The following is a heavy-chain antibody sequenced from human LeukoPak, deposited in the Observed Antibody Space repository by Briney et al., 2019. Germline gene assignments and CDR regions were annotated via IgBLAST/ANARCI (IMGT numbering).Heavy chain of an antibody. J-gene: IGHJ5*02. CDR3: ARRDYYYGSGSYFPLGYYLNWFDP. CDR2: IIPILGIA. D-gene: IGHD3-10*01. V-gene: IGHV1-69*04. Sequence: GASVKVSCKASGGTFSSYAISWVRQAPGQGLEWMGRIIPILGIANYAQKFQGRVTITADKSTSTAYMELSSLRSEDTAVYYCARRDYYYGSGSYFPLGYYLNWFDPWGQGTLVTVSS. CDR1: GGTFSSYA.